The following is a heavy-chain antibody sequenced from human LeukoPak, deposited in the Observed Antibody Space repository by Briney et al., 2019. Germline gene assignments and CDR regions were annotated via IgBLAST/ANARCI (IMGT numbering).Heavy chain of an antibody. J-gene: IGHJ4*02. V-gene: IGHV3-9*01. D-gene: IGHD6-13*01. CDR2: ISWSSGSI. CDR3: AKDRGTGYSSSWYLDC. CDR1: GFTFDDYA. Sequence: GGSLRLSCAASGFTFDDYATHWVRQAPGKGLEWVSGISWSSGSIGYADSVKGRFTISRDNAKNSLYLQMNSLRAEDTAFYYCAKDRGTGYSSSWYLDCWGQGTLVTVSS.